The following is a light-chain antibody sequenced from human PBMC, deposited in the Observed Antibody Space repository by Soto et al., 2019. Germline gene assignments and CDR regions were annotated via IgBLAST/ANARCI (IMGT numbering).Light chain of an antibody. CDR3: SSYTTSNTRQIV. Sequence: VLTHPASVSWSPGQSITISCTGTSSDVGGYNYVSWYQHHPGKAPKLMIYDVSNRPSGVSNRFSGSKSGNTASLTISGLQPEDEADYYCSSYTTSNTRQIVFGTGTKVTVL. CDR1: SSDVGGYNY. J-gene: IGLJ1*01. V-gene: IGLV2-14*03. CDR2: DVS.